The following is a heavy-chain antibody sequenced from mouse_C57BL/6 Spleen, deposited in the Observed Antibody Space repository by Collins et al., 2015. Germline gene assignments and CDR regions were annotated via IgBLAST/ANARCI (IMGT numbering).Heavy chain of an antibody. J-gene: IGHJ2*01. CDR1: GYTFTSYW. Sequence: QVQLQQPGAELVKPGASVKMSCKASGYTFTSYWITWVKQRPGQGLEWIGDIYPGSGSTKYNEKFKTKATLTVDTSSSTAYMQLSSLTSEDSAVYYCARSYYYGSSYAHWGQGTTLTVSS. V-gene: IGHV1-55*01. CDR2: IYPGSGST. CDR3: ARSYYYGSSYAH. D-gene: IGHD1-1*01.